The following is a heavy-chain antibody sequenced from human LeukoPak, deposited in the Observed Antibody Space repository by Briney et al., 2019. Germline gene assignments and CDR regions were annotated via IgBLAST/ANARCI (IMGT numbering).Heavy chain of an antibody. V-gene: IGHV1-3*01. J-gene: IGHJ6*02. CDR2: INAGNGNT. D-gene: IGHD3-16*02. CDR3: AREFVYDYVWGSYRYSYGMDV. Sequence: ASVEVSCKASGYTFTSYAMHWVRQAPGQRLEWMGWINAGNGNTKYSQKFQGRVTITRDTSASTAYMELSSLRSEDTAVYYCAREFVYDYVWGSYRYSYGMDVWGQGTTVTVSS. CDR1: GYTFTSYA.